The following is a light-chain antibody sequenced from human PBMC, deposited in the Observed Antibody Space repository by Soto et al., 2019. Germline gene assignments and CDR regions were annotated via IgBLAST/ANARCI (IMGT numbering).Light chain of an antibody. CDR2: GAS. CDR1: QSVSSD. CDR3: QQYNNWPRT. J-gene: IGKJ1*01. Sequence: DIVLTKSPGTLSLSLGERRTLSCSASQSVSSDLAWYNQKHGQAPRLLSYGASTRATGIPARFSGSGSGTEFTLTINSLKSEDFEVYYCQQYNNWPRTFGQGTKVDIK. V-gene: IGKV3-15*01.